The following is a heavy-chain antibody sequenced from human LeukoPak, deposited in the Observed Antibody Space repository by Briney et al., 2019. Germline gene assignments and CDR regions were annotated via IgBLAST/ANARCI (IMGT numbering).Heavy chain of an antibody. Sequence: GRSLRLSCAASGFTFSSYAMHWVRQAPGKGLEWLAVISYDGSNKYYADSVKGRFTISRDNSKNTLYLQMNSLRAEDTAVYYCARANMVRGVINYWGQGTLVTVSS. CDR2: ISYDGSNK. CDR1: GFTFSSYA. V-gene: IGHV3-30*04. J-gene: IGHJ4*02. D-gene: IGHD3-10*01. CDR3: ARANMVRGVINY.